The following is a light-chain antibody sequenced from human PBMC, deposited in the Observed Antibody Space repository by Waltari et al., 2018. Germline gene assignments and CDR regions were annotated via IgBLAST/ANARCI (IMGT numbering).Light chain of an antibody. CDR3: QSADSSGTYVV. V-gene: IGLV3-25*03. CDR2: KDS. CDR1: ALPKQY. J-gene: IGLJ2*01. Sequence: SYELTQPPSVSVSPGQTARITCSGDALPKQYAYWYQQKPGQAPLLVIYKDSERPSGIPELFSGTSSGTTVTLTISGVQAEDEADYYCQSADSSGTYVVFGGGTKLTVL.